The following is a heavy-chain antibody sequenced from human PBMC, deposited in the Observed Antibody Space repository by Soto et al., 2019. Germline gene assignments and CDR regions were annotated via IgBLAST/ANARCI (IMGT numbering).Heavy chain of an antibody. Sequence: QVTLKESGPVLVKPTETLTLRCNVSGLSIHDSEMGVRWIRQPPGQPLEWLAHIDSSGEKSYRTFLKSRLAISKDTSKSQKVLTMTNMDPADTATYYCARRHLAVAVSPWFDPWGQGIPVTVSS. D-gene: IGHD6-19*01. J-gene: IGHJ5*02. V-gene: IGHV2-26*01. CDR2: IDSSGEK. CDR1: GLSIHDSEMG. CDR3: ARRHLAVAVSPWFDP.